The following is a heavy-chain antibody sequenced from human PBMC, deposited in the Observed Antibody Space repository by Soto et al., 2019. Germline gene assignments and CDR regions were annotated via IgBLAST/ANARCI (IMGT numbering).Heavy chain of an antibody. V-gene: IGHV1-69*13. CDR3: ARVRPGEFYYFDY. CDR2: IIPIFGTA. J-gene: IGHJ4*02. Sequence: SVKVSCKASGGTFSSYAISWVRQAPGQGLEWMGGIIPIFGTANYAQKFQGRVTITADESTSTAYMELSSLRSEDTAVYYCARVRPGEFYYFDYWGQGTLVTVSS. CDR1: GGTFSSYA.